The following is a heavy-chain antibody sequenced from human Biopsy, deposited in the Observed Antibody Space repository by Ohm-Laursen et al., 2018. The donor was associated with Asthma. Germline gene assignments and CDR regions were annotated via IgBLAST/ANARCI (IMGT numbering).Heavy chain of an antibody. CDR2: ISSDGHNK. CDR1: GFVFSQCG. CDR3: ARESGQDSGGTGAFDR. J-gene: IGHJ3*02. D-gene: IGHD4-23*01. V-gene: IGHV3-30*03. Sequence: SLRLSCAASGFVFSQCGMHWVRQGPGKGLKWVALISSDGHNKYYKDSVKGRFTISRDNSKLRLYLEINSLRVEDSAVYYCARESGQDSGGTGAFDRWGQGIMVAVSS.